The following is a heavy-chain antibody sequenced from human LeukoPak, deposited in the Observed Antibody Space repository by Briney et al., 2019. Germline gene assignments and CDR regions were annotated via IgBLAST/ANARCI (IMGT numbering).Heavy chain of an antibody. D-gene: IGHD3-22*01. J-gene: IGHJ1*01. V-gene: IGHV1-8*01. CDR1: GYTFTSYD. CDR2: MNPNSGAT. Sequence: ASVKVSCKASGYTFTSYDINWLRQATGQGPEWMGWMNPNSGATGYAQKFQGRVTITADESTSTAYMELSSLRSEDTAVYYCARFYDSSGWYFQHWGQGTLVTVSS. CDR3: ARFYDSSGWYFQH.